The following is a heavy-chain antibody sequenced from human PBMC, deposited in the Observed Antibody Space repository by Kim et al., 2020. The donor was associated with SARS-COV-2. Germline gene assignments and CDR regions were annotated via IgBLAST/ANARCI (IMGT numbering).Heavy chain of an antibody. CDR1: GDSVSNSAAA. V-gene: IGHV6-1*01. D-gene: IGHD5-12*01. CDR2: TYYRSEWLN. Sequence: SQTLSLTCAISGDSVSNSAAAWNWIRQSPSRGLEWLGRTYYRSEWLNDYEVSLASRLTINPDTSKNQFSLQLHSVIPEDTAVYYCARVGRRDGYNMAFDLWGQGTLVTVSS. J-gene: IGHJ4*02. CDR3: ARVGRRDGYNMAFDL.